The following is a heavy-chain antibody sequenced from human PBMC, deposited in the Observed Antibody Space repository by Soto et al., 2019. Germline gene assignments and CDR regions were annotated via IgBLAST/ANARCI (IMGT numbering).Heavy chain of an antibody. CDR1: GFSFSIYG. J-gene: IGHJ4*02. CDR2: IMGSGTLI. CDR3: ARDWTYSFDH. D-gene: IGHD3-10*01. Sequence: PGGSLRLSCAASGFSFSIYGMNWVRQAPGKGLEWVAYIMGSGTLIYYADSVKGRFTISRDNAKNSLYLQMNSLRPEDTAVYYCARDWTYSFDHWGQGALVTVSS. V-gene: IGHV3-48*04.